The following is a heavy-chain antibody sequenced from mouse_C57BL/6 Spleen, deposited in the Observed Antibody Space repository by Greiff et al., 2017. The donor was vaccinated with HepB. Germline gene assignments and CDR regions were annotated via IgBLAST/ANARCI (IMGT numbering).Heavy chain of an antibody. CDR3: ARTALSTVVATGGYAMDY. V-gene: IGHV1-26*01. Sequence: VQLQQSGPELVKPGASVKISCKASGYTFTDYYMNWVKQSHGKSLEWIGDINPNNGGTSYNQKFKGKATLTVDKSSSTAYMELRSLTSEDSAVYYCARTALSTVVATGGYAMDYWGQGTSVTVSS. CDR1: GYTFTDYY. CDR2: INPNNGGT. J-gene: IGHJ4*01. D-gene: IGHD1-1*01.